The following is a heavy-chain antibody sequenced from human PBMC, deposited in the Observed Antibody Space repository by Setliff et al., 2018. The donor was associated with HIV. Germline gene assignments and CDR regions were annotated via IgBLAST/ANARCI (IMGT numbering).Heavy chain of an antibody. CDR1: GGSFSEYY. Sequence: SETLSLTCAVYGGSFSEYYWSWIRQSPGKGLEWSGEINHSGSTHYNPPLTSRATISVYTSKNQFSLRLNSVTAADTAVYYCARGGTLLPGYSDRWEYFYMDVWGKGTTVTVSS. CDR3: ARGGTLLPGYSDRWEYFYMDV. D-gene: IGHD5-12*01. J-gene: IGHJ6*03. CDR2: INHSGST. V-gene: IGHV4-34*01.